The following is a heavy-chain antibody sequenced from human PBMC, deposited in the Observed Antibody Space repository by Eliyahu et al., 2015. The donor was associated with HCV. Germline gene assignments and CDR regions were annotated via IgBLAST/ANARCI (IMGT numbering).Heavy chain of an antibody. J-gene: IGHJ4*02. CDR3: ARGGHYYDSSGYYLDY. D-gene: IGHD3-22*01. V-gene: IGHV3-21*01. CDR1: GXTFSSXS. Sequence: EVQLVESGGGLVKPGGSLRLSCAASGXTFSSXSMNWVRQAPGKGLEWVSSISSSSSYIYYADSVKGRFTISRDNAKNSLYLQMNSLRAEDTAVYYCARGGHYYDSSGYYLDYWGQGTLVTVSS. CDR2: ISSSSSYI.